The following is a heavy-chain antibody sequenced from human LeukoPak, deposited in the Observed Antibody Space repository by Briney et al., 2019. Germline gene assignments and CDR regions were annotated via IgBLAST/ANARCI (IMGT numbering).Heavy chain of an antibody. V-gene: IGHV4-59*01. D-gene: IGHD3-10*01. CDR2: IYDSGST. Sequence: GALRLSCAASGFTFSSYWMSWVRQAPGKGLEWIGYIYDSGSTNYNPSLKSRVTISVDTSKNQFSLKLSSVTAADTAVYYCARALFNYGFDYWGQGILVTVSS. J-gene: IGHJ4*02. CDR3: ARALFNYGFDY. CDR1: GFTFSSYW.